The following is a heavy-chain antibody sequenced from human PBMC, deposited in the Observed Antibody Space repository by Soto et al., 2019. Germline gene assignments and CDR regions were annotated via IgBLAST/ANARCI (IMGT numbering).Heavy chain of an antibody. Sequence: GSLRLSCEASGFTFNDYSMDWVRQAPEKGLEWVSSISSSGTYIYNADSVKGRFAISRDNANNVMYLQMDTLRAEDTAVYYCVRAGHVFDVHYYGMDLWGQGTTVTVSS. V-gene: IGHV3-21*01. CDR3: VRAGHVFDVHYYGMDL. J-gene: IGHJ6*02. CDR2: ISSSGTYI. CDR1: GFTFNDYS. D-gene: IGHD3-10*01.